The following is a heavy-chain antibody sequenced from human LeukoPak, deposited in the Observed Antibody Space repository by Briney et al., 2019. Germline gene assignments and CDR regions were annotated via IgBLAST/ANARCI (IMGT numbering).Heavy chain of an antibody. V-gene: IGHV3-7*01. J-gene: IGHJ1*01. CDR3: ATGYSSGWYFYFQH. CDR2: IKQDGSEK. CDR1: GFTFSSYA. D-gene: IGHD6-19*01. Sequence: PGGSLRLSCAASGFTFSSYAMHWVRQAPGKGLEWVANIKQDGSEKFYVDSVKGRFTISRDNAKYSLYLQMNSLRAEDTAVYYCATGYSSGWYFYFQHWGQGSLVSVSS.